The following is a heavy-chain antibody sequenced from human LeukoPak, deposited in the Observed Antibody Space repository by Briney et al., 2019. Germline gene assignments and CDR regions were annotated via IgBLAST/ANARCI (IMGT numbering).Heavy chain of an antibody. CDR2: IYSGGST. J-gene: IGHJ4*02. V-gene: IGHV3-53*01. D-gene: IGHD1-26*01. CDR3: ARGLVDYYFDY. Sequence: GSLRLSCAASGFTVSSNYMSWVRQAPGKGLEWVSVIYSGGSTYYADSVKGRFTISRDNSKNTLYLQMNSLRAEDTAVYYCARGLVDYYFDYWGQGTLVTVSS. CDR1: GFTVSSNY.